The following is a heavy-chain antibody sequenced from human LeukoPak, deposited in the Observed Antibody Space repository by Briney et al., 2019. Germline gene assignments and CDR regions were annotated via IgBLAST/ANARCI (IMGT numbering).Heavy chain of an antibody. J-gene: IGHJ5*02. V-gene: IGHV4-59*01. CDR3: AREEVVQYSSSSYHWSDP. D-gene: IGHD6-13*01. CDR1: GGSISSYY. CDR2: IYYSGST. Sequence: SETLSLTCTVSGGSISSYYGSSIRQPPGKGLEWIGYIYYSGSTNYNPSLKSRVTISVDTSKNQFSLKLSSVTAADTAVYYCAREEVVQYSSSSYHWSDPWGYRTLFTVSS.